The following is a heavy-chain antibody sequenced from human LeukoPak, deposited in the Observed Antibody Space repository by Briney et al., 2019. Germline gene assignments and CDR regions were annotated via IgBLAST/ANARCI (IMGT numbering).Heavy chain of an antibody. CDR3: ARVDGALQTNNWFDP. V-gene: IGHV1-2*02. Sequence: ASVKVSCKASGYTFTGYYMHWVRQAPGQGLEWMGWINPNSGGTNYAQKFQGRVTMTRDTSISTAYMELSSLRSEDTAVYYCARVDGALQTNNWFDPWGQGTLVTVSS. D-gene: IGHD3-16*01. CDR2: INPNSGGT. CDR1: GYTFTGYY. J-gene: IGHJ5*02.